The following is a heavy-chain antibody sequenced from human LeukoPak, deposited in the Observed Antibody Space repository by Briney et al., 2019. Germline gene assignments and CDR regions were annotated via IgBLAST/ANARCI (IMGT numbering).Heavy chain of an antibody. V-gene: IGHV4-4*07. Sequence: SETLSLTCSASGGSISSDYWSGIGQRAGKGLEWIGRLYTSGSTNYNPSLKSRVTMSVDTSKNQFSLKLTSMTAADTAVYYCARGGSSGYYYGWGQGTLVTVSS. CDR2: LYTSGST. CDR3: ARGGSSGYYYG. J-gene: IGHJ4*02. D-gene: IGHD3-22*01. CDR1: GGSISSDY.